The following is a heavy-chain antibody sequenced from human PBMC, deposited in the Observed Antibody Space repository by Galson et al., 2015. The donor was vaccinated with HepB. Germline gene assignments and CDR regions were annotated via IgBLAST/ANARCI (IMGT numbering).Heavy chain of an antibody. CDR2: IDWDDDK. V-gene: IGHV2-70*11. Sequence: PALVKPTQTLTLTCTFSGFSLSTSGMCVSWIRQPPGKALEWLARIDWDDDKYYSTSLKTRLTISKDTSKNQVVLTMTNMDPVDTATYYCARILGEWERDYYYYGMDVWGQGTTVTVSS. CDR1: GFSLSTSGMC. J-gene: IGHJ6*02. D-gene: IGHD1-26*01. CDR3: ARILGEWERDYYYYGMDV.